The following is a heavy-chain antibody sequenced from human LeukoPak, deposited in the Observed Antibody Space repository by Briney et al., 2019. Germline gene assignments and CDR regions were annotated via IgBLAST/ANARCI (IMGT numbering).Heavy chain of an antibody. J-gene: IGHJ6*03. Sequence: GGSLRLSCAASGFTFSSSAMSWVRQAPGKGLEWVSTISGSGDRTYYADSVKGRFTISRDNSKNTLFLHMNSLRAEDTAVYYCARGAVYYMDIWGKGTTVTISS. CDR2: ISGSGDRT. D-gene: IGHD6-19*01. V-gene: IGHV3-23*01. CDR3: ARGAVYYMDI. CDR1: GFTFSSSA.